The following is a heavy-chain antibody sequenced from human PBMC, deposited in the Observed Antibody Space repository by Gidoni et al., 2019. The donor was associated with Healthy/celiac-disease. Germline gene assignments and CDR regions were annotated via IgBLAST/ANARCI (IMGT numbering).Heavy chain of an antibody. Sequence: DVHLVESGGGLSQPGGSLRLSCTASGFTFSRYTMNWVRQAPGKGLEWISYISSSSSTIYYADSVKGRFTISRDNAKNSLYLQMKSLRDDDTAVYYCARGHYDILVGEENYMDVWGRGTTVTVSS. CDR3: ARGHYDILVGEENYMDV. D-gene: IGHD3-9*01. J-gene: IGHJ6*03. CDR1: GFTFSRYT. CDR2: ISSSSSTI. V-gene: IGHV3-48*02.